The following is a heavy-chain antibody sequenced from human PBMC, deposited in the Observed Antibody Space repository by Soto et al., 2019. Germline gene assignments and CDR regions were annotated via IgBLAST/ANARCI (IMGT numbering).Heavy chain of an antibody. CDR3: TSDYDSSGYYYYFDY. V-gene: IGHV3-73*01. CDR2: IRSKANSYAT. Sequence: GSLRLSWAASGFTFSGSAMHWVRQASGKGLEWVGRIRSKANSYATAYAASVKGRFTISRDDSKNTAYLQMNSLKTEDTAVYYCTSDYDSSGYYYYFDYWGQGTLVTVSS. CDR1: GFTFSGSA. J-gene: IGHJ4*02. D-gene: IGHD3-22*01.